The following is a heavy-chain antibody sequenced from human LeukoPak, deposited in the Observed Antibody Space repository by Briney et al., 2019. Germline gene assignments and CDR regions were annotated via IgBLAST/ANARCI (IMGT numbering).Heavy chain of an antibody. V-gene: IGHV4-59*01. CDR2: IYHSGST. CDR3: ARDGYSGSDAL. CDR1: GGSIGTYY. D-gene: IGHD5-12*01. Sequence: PSETLSLTCTVCGGSIGTYYWSWIRQPPGKGLEWIGYIYHSGSTKYNPSLKSRVTISVDTSQNQFSLKLSSVTAADTAVYYCARDGYSGSDALWGQGTLVTVSS. J-gene: IGHJ4*02.